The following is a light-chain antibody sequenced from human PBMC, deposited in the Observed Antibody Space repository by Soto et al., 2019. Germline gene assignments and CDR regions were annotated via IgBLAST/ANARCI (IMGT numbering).Light chain of an antibody. Sequence: DIPMTQSPSTLSGSVGDRVTITCRASQTISSWLAWYQQKPGKAPKRLIYKASTLKSGVPSRFSGSGSGTEFTLTISSLQPDDCATYYVQHYNSYAEAVGQGTKVELK. J-gene: IGKJ1*01. V-gene: IGKV1-5*03. CDR2: KAS. CDR1: QTISSW. CDR3: QHYNSYAEA.